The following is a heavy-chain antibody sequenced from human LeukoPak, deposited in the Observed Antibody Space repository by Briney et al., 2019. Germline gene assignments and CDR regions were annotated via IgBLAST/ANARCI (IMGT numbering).Heavy chain of an antibody. CDR2: IGSTSRDK. V-gene: IGHV3-21*01. CDR1: GFTFDDYA. D-gene: IGHD5-12*01. CDR3: VRGDYRDY. J-gene: IGHJ4*02. Sequence: GGSLRLSCAASGFTFDDYAMHWVRQAPGKGLEWVSSIGSTSRDKYFVGSVRGRFTISRDNAKNSLYLEMNSLRADDTAVYYCVRGDYRDYWGQGTLVTVSS.